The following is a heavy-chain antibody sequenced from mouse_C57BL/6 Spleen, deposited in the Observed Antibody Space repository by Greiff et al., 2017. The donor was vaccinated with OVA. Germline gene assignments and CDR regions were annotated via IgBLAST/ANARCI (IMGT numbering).Heavy chain of an antibody. Sequence: EVQLQQSGPELVKPGASVKISCKASGYTFTDYYMNWVKQSHGKSLEWIGDINPNNGGTSYNQKFKGKATLTVDKSSSTAYMELRSLTSADSAVYYCARWDDYDWFAYWGQGTLVTVSA. V-gene: IGHV1-26*01. CDR3: ARWDDYDWFAY. D-gene: IGHD2-4*01. J-gene: IGHJ3*01. CDR2: INPNNGGT. CDR1: GYTFTDYY.